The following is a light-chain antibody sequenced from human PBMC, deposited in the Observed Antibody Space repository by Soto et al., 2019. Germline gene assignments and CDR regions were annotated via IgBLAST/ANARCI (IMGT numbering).Light chain of an antibody. V-gene: IGKV1-5*01. J-gene: IGKJ1*01. CDR1: QTISTW. CDR2: DAS. CDR3: QQRSNWPPT. Sequence: DIPMTQSPSTLSASVGDRVTITCRASQTISTWLAWYQQKQGKXPELLIYDASTLESGVPSRFSGSGSGTDGTITISSLEPEDFAVYYCQQRSNWPPTFGQGTKVDIK.